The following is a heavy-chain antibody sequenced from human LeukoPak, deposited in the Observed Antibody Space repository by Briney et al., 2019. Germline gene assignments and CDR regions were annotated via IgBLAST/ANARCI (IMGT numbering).Heavy chain of an antibody. Sequence: SETLSLTCAVYGGSFSGYYWSWIRQPPGKGLEWIGEINHSGSTNYNPSLKSRVTISVDTSKNQFSLKLSSVTAADTAVYYCARTMNDYGDPLLEAADASDIWGQGTRVTVSS. D-gene: IGHD4-17*01. CDR2: INHSGST. J-gene: IGHJ3*02. CDR3: ARTMNDYGDPLLEAADASDI. CDR1: GGSFSGYY. V-gene: IGHV4-34*01.